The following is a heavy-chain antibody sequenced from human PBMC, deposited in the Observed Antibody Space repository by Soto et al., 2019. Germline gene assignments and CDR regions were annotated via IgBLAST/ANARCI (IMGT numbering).Heavy chain of an antibody. Sequence: GGSLRLSCAASGFTFSSYWMSWVRQAPGKGLEWVANIKQDGSEKYYVDSVKGRFTISRDNAKNSLYLQMNSLRAEDTAVYYCARASPYYDILTGYGTFDYWGQGTLVTVSS. J-gene: IGHJ4*02. CDR2: IKQDGSEK. CDR3: ARASPYYDILTGYGTFDY. D-gene: IGHD3-9*01. V-gene: IGHV3-7*01. CDR1: GFTFSSYW.